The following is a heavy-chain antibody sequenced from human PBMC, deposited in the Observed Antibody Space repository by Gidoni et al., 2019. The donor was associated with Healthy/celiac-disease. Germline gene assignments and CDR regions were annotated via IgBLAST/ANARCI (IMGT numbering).Heavy chain of an antibody. CDR3: ARWIDIVVVPAAAHPGIAAAGPSGGFDY. CDR1: GGSFSGYY. CDR2: INHSGST. Sequence: QVQLQQWGAGLLKPSETLSPTCPVYGGSFSGYYWSWIRPPPGRGLEWIGEINHSGSTNYNPSLKSRVTISVDTSKNQFSLKLSSVTAADTAVYYCARWIDIVVVPAAAHPGIAAAGPSGGFDYWGQGTLVTVSS. D-gene: IGHD2-2*01. V-gene: IGHV4-34*01. J-gene: IGHJ4*02.